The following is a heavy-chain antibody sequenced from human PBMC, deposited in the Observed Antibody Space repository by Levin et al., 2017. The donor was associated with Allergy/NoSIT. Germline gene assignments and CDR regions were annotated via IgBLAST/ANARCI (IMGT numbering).Heavy chain of an antibody. D-gene: IGHD2-2*01. CDR1: GYTFTSYD. Sequence: ASVKVSCKASGYTFTSYDINWVRQATGQGPEWMGWMNANTGYAHQFQGRVTMTRNTSISTAYMELSRLTSEDTAVYYRVRGGSSASMYGMDFWGQGTTVTVSS. V-gene: IGHV1-8*01. CDR2: MNANT. CDR3: VRGGSSASMYGMDF. J-gene: IGHJ6*02.